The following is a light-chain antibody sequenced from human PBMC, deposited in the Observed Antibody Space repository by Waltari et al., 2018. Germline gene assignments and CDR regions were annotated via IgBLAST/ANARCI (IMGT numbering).Light chain of an antibody. V-gene: IGLV2-8*01. CDR3: SSHTGSSTYAV. CDR1: SSDIGDTDN. CDR2: EVT. J-gene: IGLJ3*02. Sequence: QSALTQPPSASGSPGQSVTIPCTGTSSDIGDTDNVSWYQKYPGKAPKLIIYEVTKMPSGLPDRFSGSKSGNTASLTVSGLQADEEADYHCSSHTGSSTYAVFGGGTKLTVL.